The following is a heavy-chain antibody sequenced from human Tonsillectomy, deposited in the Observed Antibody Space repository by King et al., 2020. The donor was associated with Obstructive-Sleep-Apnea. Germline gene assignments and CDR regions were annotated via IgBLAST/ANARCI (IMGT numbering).Heavy chain of an antibody. CDR3: ARGEYFYDSSSYYQAPTTAPFEY. CDR1: GYTFTSYY. CDR2: INPSGGST. Sequence: QLVQSGAEVKKPGASVKVSCKASGYTFTSYYMHWVRQAPGQGLEWMGIINPSGGSTSYAQNFQARVTMTRDTSTNTVYMELSSLRSEDTAVYFCARGEYFYDSSSYYQAPTTAPFEYWGQGTLVTVSS. D-gene: IGHD3-22*01. V-gene: IGHV1-46*01. J-gene: IGHJ4*02.